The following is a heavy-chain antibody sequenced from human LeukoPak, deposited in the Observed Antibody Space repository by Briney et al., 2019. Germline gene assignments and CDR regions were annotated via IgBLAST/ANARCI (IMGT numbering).Heavy chain of an antibody. J-gene: IGHJ4*02. Sequence: GGSLRLSCAASGFTFDDYAMHWVRQAPGKGLEWVSGISWNSGSLGYADSVKGRFTISRDNAKNSLYLQMNSLRGEDTAVYYCIRHYDYWGQGTLVTVSP. CDR1: GFTFDDYA. V-gene: IGHV3-9*01. D-gene: IGHD1-26*01. CDR3: IRHYDY. CDR2: ISWNSGSL.